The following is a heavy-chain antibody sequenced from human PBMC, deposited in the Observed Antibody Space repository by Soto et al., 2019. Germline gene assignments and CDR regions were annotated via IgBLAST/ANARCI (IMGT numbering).Heavy chain of an antibody. CDR2: ISGNNVDT. V-gene: IGHV1-18*01. CDR3: ARGGHIAVVTASFDY. J-gene: IGHJ4*02. CDR1: VYTFSNFG. D-gene: IGHD2-21*02. Sequence: ASVKVSCKASVYTFSNFGFSWVRQAPGQGLEWMGWISGNNVDTIYAQNFQGRVTMTIDTSTNSAYMELRSLRSADTAVYYCARGGHIAVVTASFDYWGQGTLVTVSS.